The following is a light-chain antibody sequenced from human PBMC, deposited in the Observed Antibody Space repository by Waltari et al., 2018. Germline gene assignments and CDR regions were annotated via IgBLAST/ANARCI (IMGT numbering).Light chain of an antibody. CDR1: QTINNHF. CDR3: QQYDGSVLT. CDR2: GAS. V-gene: IGKV3-20*01. J-gene: IGKJ4*01. Sequence: IVLTQSPDTLSLSPGQRATLSCRASQTINNHFLVWYQQKPGQAPRLIIHGASSRATGFPDRFSGSGSGTDFTLTINSLKPEDSAVYYCQQYDGSVLTFGGGTKVEI.